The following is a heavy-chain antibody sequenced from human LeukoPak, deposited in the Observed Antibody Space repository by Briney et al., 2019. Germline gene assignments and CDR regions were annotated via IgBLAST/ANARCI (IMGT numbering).Heavy chain of an antibody. V-gene: IGHV3-7*01. J-gene: IGHJ4*02. Sequence: GGVLKLPFSTSGFTFSSYWMSLVRQAPGKGLEVGPNIKQDGSEKYYVEYVKGRFTISRDNAKNSLYLQMNSLRAEDTAVYYCATSGVNDILTGLFDYWGQGTLVTVSS. CDR3: ATSGVNDILTGLFDY. D-gene: IGHD3-9*01. CDR1: GFTFSSYW. CDR2: IKQDGSEK.